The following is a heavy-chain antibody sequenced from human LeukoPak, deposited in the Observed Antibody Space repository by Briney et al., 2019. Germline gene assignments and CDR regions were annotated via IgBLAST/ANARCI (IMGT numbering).Heavy chain of an antibody. CDR1: GFTFSSYS. Sequence: PGGSLILSCAASGFTFSSYSMNWVRQAPGKGLEWVSSISSSSSYIYYADSVRGRFTISRDTAKNSLYLQMNSLRAEDTAVYYCASDRWLQLWGQGTLVTVSS. V-gene: IGHV3-21*01. CDR2: ISSSSSYI. D-gene: IGHD5-24*01. J-gene: IGHJ4*02. CDR3: ASDRWLQL.